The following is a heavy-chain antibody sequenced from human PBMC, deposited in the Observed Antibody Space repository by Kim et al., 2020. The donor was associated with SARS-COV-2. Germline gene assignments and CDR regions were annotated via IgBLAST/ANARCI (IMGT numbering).Heavy chain of an antibody. J-gene: IGHJ6*02. Sequence: GGSLRLSCAASGFTFSSYGMHWVRQAPGKGLEWVAVISYDGSNKYYADSVKGRFTISRDNSKNTLYLQMNSLRAEDTAVYYCAKEGPSIAVAGTPLYYYYGMDVWGQGTTVTVSS. CDR1: GFTFSSYG. CDR2: ISYDGSNK. CDR3: AKEGPSIAVAGTPLYYYYGMDV. D-gene: IGHD6-19*01. V-gene: IGHV3-30*18.